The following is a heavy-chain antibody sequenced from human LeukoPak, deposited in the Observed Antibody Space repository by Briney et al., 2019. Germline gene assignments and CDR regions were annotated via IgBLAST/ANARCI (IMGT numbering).Heavy chain of an antibody. V-gene: IGHV3-23*01. CDR2: ITGSGGRT. J-gene: IGHJ4*02. CDR3: ARDLYRIVVVPHYFDY. Sequence: GGSLRLSCEVSGFTFSTYGMSWVRQAPGKGLEWVSAITGSGGRTYYADSVKGRFTISRDNSRDRLYLETNSLRAEDTAVYYCARDLYRIVVVPHYFDYWGQGTLVTVSS. D-gene: IGHD3-22*01. CDR1: GFTFSTYG.